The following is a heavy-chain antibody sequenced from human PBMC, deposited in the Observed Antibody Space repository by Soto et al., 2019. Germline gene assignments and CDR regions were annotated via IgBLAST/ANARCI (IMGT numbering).Heavy chain of an antibody. J-gene: IGHJ4*02. Sequence: SVKGRFTISRDNAKNSLYLQMNSLRADDTAVYYCARDREGDGYNFVYWGQGTLVTVSS. D-gene: IGHD6-25*01. CDR3: ARDREGDGYNFVY. V-gene: IGHV3-48*01.